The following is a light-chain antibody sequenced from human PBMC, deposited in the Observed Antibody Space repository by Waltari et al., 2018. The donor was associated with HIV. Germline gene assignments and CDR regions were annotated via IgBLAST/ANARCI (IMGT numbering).Light chain of an antibody. CDR1: SSDVRGYNL. V-gene: IGLV2-23*02. CDR2: EVS. Sequence: QSALTQPASVSGSPGQSITISCTGTSSDVRGYNLVSSYQQHPGKAPKLMIYEVSKRPSGVSNRFSGSKSGNTASLTISGLQAEDEADYYCCAYAGSTTYVIFGGGTKLTVL. CDR3: CAYAGSTTYVI. J-gene: IGLJ2*01.